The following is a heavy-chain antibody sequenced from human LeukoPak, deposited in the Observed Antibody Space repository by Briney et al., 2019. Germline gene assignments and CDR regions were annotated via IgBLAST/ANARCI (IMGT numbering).Heavy chain of an antibody. D-gene: IGHD2-2*01. V-gene: IGHV4-59*01. J-gene: IGHJ4*02. CDR2: IYYSGST. Sequence: KPSETLSLTCTVPGGSLSSYYWSWIRPPPGKGLEWVGYIYYSGSTNYNPSLKSRVTISVDTSKNQFSLKLSSVTDADTAVYYCARAGYCSSTSCYAGYFDYWGQGTLVTVSS. CDR3: ARAGYCSSTSCYAGYFDY. CDR1: GGSLSSYY.